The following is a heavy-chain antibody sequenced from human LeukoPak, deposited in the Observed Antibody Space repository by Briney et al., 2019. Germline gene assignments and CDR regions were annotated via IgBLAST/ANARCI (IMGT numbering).Heavy chain of an antibody. CDR3: ARGPYYDYVWGSYRYSDY. Sequence: ASVTVSCKASGYTFTRYDIHWVRQATGQGLAWMGWMNLNSGNTGYAQQFQGRVTMTRNTSISTAYMELSSLISEDTAVYYCARGPYYDYVWGSYRYSDYWGQGTLVTVSS. CDR2: MNLNSGNT. V-gene: IGHV1-8*01. CDR1: GYTFTRYD. J-gene: IGHJ4*02. D-gene: IGHD3-16*02.